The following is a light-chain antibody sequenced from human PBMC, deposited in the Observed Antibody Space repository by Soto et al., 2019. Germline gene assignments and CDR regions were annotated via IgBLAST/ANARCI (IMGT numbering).Light chain of an antibody. J-gene: IGKJ1*01. V-gene: IGKV3-20*01. CDR3: HQYGSSSWT. CDR2: GAS. Sequence: EIVFTQSPSTLSLSPGERATLSLRASQSVGSSYLAWYQQKPGQAPRLLIYGASSRATGIPDRFSGSGSGTDFTLTISRLEPEDFAVYYCHQYGSSSWTFGQGTKVDI. CDR1: QSVGSSY.